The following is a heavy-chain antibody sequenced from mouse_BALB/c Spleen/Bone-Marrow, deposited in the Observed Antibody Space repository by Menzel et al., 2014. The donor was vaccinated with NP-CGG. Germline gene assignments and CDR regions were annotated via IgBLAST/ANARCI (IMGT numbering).Heavy chain of an antibody. J-gene: IGHJ4*01. V-gene: IGHV1S81*02. CDR1: GYTFTSYY. CDR3: TRRSLLSDYYSMDY. D-gene: IGHD2-10*01. Sequence: QVQLKLSGAELVKPGASVKLSCKASGYTFTSYYLYWVKQRPGQGLEWIGEINPSNGGTNFNERFKSKASLTVDKSSSTAYMQLNSLTSEDSAVYYCTRRSLLSDYYSMDYWGQGTSVTVSS. CDR2: INPSNGGT.